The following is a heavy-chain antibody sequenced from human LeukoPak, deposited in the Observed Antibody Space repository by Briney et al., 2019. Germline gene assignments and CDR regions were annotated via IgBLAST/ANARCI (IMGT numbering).Heavy chain of an antibody. D-gene: IGHD6-19*01. CDR2: IKHSGSS. CDR3: ARSRKGEWLVKKYYFDY. V-gene: IGHV4-34*01. J-gene: IGHJ4*02. Sequence: SETLSLTCAVYGGSFSGYYWSWIRQPPGKGLEWIGEIKHSGSSNYNPSLKSRVTISLETSKNQFSLKLSSVTAADTAVYYCARSRKGEWLVKKYYFDYWGQGTLVTVSS. CDR1: GGSFSGYY.